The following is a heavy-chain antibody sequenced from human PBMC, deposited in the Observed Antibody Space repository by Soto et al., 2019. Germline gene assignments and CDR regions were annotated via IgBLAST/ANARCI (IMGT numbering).Heavy chain of an antibody. Sequence: EVQLVESGGGLVRPGGSLRLSCAASGFTFSSYWMHWVRQAPGKGLVWVSRMNEDGGTTEYADSVKGRFTISRDNAKTTLYLQMNSLRVEDTAVYYCASDLAGRADVWGQGTTVTVSS. V-gene: IGHV3-74*03. CDR3: ASDLAGRADV. J-gene: IGHJ6*02. CDR1: GFTFSSYW. CDR2: MNEDGGTT.